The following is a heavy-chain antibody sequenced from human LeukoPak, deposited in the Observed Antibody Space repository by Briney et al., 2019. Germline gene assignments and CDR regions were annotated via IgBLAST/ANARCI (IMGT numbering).Heavy chain of an antibody. CDR2: ISTSGSTI. V-gene: IGHV3-48*03. CDR3: ARLGQQLIGH. Sequence: GGSLRLSCAASGFTFSSYEMNWVRQAPGKGLEWVSYISTSGSTIYYADSVKGRFTISRDNAKNSLYLQMNSLRAEHTAVYYCARLGQQLIGHWGQGTLVTVSS. CDR1: GFTFSSYE. J-gene: IGHJ4*02. D-gene: IGHD6-13*01.